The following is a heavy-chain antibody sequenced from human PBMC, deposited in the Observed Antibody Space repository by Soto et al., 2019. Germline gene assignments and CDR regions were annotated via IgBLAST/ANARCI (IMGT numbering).Heavy chain of an antibody. J-gene: IGHJ4*02. CDR3: ARGPIGDAAMVTNYFDY. Sequence: QVQLVESGGGVVQPGRSLRLSCAASGFTFSNYAIHWVRQAPGKGLEWVAVLSYDGNNIHYADSVKGRFTVSRDNSKNTLFLQMNRLRAEDTALYYCARGPIGDAAMVTNYFDYWGQGTL. V-gene: IGHV3-30-3*01. D-gene: IGHD5-18*01. CDR2: LSYDGNNI. CDR1: GFTFSNYA.